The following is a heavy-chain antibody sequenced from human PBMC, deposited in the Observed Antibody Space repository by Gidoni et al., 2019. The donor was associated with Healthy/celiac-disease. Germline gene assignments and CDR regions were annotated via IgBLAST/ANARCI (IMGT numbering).Heavy chain of an antibody. Sequence: QVQLQESGPGLVKPSEPLSLPCTVSGGSISSYYWSWIRQPPGKGLEWIGYIYYSGSTNYNPSLKSRVTISVDTSKNQFSLKLSSVTAADTAVYYCARAVYYRPYYFDYWGQGTLVTVSS. D-gene: IGHD3-10*01. J-gene: IGHJ4*02. CDR3: ARAVYYRPYYFDY. V-gene: IGHV4-59*01. CDR2: IYYSGST. CDR1: GGSISSYY.